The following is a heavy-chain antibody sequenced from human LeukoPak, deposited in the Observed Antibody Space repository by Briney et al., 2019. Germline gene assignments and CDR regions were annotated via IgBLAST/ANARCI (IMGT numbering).Heavy chain of an antibody. CDR2: INTNTGNP. CDR1: GYTFTSYA. Sequence: ASVKVSCKASGYTFTSYAMNWVRQAPGQGLEWMGWINTNTGNPTYAQGFTGRFVFSLDTSVSTAYLQISSLKAEDTAVYYCASLVSDTVTTLFDYWGQGTLVTVSS. D-gene: IGHD4-17*01. V-gene: IGHV7-4-1*02. CDR3: ASLVSDTVTTLFDY. J-gene: IGHJ4*02.